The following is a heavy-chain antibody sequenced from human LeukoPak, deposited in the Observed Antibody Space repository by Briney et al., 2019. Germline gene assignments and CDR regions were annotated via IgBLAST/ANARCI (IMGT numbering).Heavy chain of an antibody. Sequence: PSETLSLTCTVSGGSISSYYWSWIRQPPGKGLEWIGYIYYSGSTDYNPSLKSRVTISVDTSKNQFSLKLRSVTAADTAVYYCARGRLRGFDYWGQGTLVTVSS. CDR1: GGSISSYY. J-gene: IGHJ4*02. CDR2: IYYSGST. CDR3: ARGRLRGFDY. V-gene: IGHV4-59*01.